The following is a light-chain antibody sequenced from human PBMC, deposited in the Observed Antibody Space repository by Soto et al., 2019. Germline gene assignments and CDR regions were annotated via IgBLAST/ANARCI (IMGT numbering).Light chain of an antibody. J-gene: IGLJ1*01. CDR3: GSWDSSLSAYV. Sequence: VLTQPPSVSAAPGQKVTISCSGSSSNIGGNSVSWYQQLPGTAPKLLIYDDNKRPSGIPDRFSGSKSGTSAALGITGFQTGDEADYYCGSWDSSLSAYVFGTGTKVTVL. CDR1: SSNIGGNS. CDR2: DDN. V-gene: IGLV1-51*01.